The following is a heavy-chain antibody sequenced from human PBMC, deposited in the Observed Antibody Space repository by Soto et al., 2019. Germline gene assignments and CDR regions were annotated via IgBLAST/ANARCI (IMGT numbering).Heavy chain of an antibody. CDR3: ARGYFKHGLLWFGELLSYFDY. V-gene: IGHV4-30-4*01. J-gene: IGHJ4*02. D-gene: IGHD3-10*01. CDR1: GGSISSGDYY. Sequence: PSDTLSLTCTVSGGSISSGDYYWIWIRQPPGKGLEWIGYIYYSGSTYYNPSLKSRVTISVDTSKNQFSMKLSSVTAADTAVYYCARGYFKHGLLWFGELLSYFDYWGQGTLVTVSS. CDR2: IYYSGST.